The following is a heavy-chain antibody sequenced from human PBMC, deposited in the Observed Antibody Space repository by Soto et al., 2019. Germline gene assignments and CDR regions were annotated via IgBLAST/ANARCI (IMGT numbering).Heavy chain of an antibody. CDR3: AKGSASSWYSGDDY. Sequence: GGSLRLSCAASGFTFSSYAMSWVRQAPGKGLEWVSGISGSSESTYSADSVKGRFTISRDNSKNTVYLQMNSLRAEDTAVYYCAKGSASSWYSGDDYWGQGTLVTVSS. J-gene: IGHJ4*02. D-gene: IGHD6-13*01. CDR2: ISGSSEST. CDR1: GFTFSSYA. V-gene: IGHV3-23*01.